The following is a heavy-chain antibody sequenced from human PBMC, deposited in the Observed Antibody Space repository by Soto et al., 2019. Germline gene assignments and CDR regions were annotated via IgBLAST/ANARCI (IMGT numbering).Heavy chain of an antibody. CDR3: VKQDGYSYAFDI. V-gene: IGHV3-53*01. CDR2: MYSGGYT. Sequence: GGSLILSCAASGFTVRTNYMSWVRQAPGKGLEWLSIMYSGGYTDYADSVEGRFTISRDNSKETLYLHMNNVRADDTAVYYCVKQDGYSYAFDIWGQGTMVTVSS. J-gene: IGHJ3*02. CDR1: GFTVRTNY. D-gene: IGHD5-18*01.